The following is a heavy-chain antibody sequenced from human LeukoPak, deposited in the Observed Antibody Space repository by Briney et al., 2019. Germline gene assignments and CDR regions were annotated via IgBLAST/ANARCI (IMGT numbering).Heavy chain of an antibody. D-gene: IGHD5-18*01. CDR1: GYSISSGYY. CDR2: IYHSGST. V-gene: IGHV4-38-2*02. CDR3: ARVGYSYGTRLDF. Sequence: SETLSLTCTVSGYSISSGYYWGWIRQPPGKGLEWIGSIYHSGSTYFNPSLKSRVSISVDTSKNQFSLKLSSVTAADTAVYYCARVGYSYGTRLDFWGQGTLVTVSS. J-gene: IGHJ4*02.